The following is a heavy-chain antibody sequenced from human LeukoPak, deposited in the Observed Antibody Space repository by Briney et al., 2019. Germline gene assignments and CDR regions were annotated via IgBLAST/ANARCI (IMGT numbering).Heavy chain of an antibody. Sequence: ASVKVSCKASGYTFTSYDINWVRQATGQGLEWMGWMNPNSGNTGCAQKFQGRVTITRNTSISTAYMELSSLRSEDTAVYYCARAPRITMVRGVIYWFDPWGQGTLVTVSS. CDR2: MNPNSGNT. CDR3: ARAPRITMVRGVIYWFDP. V-gene: IGHV1-8*03. J-gene: IGHJ5*02. D-gene: IGHD3-10*01. CDR1: GYTFTSYD.